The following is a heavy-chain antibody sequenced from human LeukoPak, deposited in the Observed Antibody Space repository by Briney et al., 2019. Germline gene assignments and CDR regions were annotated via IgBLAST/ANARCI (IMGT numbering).Heavy chain of an antibody. Sequence: GGSLRLSCAASGFTVSSNYMSWVRQAPGKGLEWVSVIYSGGSTYYADSVKGRFTISRDNSKNTLYLQMNSLRAEDTAVYYCAREGMGRLTGGVHDAFDTWGQGTMVTVSS. D-gene: IGHD3-9*01. J-gene: IGHJ3*02. CDR3: AREGMGRLTGGVHDAFDT. CDR1: GFTVSSNY. V-gene: IGHV3-53*01. CDR2: IYSGGST.